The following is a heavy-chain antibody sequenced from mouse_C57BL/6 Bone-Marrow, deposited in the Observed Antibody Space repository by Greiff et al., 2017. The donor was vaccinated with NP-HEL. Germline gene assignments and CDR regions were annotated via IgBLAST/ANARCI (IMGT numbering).Heavy chain of an antibody. D-gene: IGHD2-4*01. CDR3: ARDDYPAWFAY. V-gene: IGHV5-4*01. CDR1: GFTFSSYA. Sequence: EVQRVESGGGLVKPGGSLKLSCAASGFTFSSYAMSWVRQTPEKRLEWVATISDGGSYTYYPDNVKGRFTISRDNAKNNLYLQMSHLKSEDTAMYYCARDDYPAWFAYWGQGTLVTVSA. CDR2: ISDGGSYT. J-gene: IGHJ3*01.